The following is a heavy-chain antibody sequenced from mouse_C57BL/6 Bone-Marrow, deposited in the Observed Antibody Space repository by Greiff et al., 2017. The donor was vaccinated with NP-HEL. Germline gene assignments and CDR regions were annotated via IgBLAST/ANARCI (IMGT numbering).Heavy chain of an antibody. Sequence: VQLQQSGAELVKPGASVKLSCTASGFNIKDYYMHWVKQRTEQGLEWIGRIDPEDGETKYAPKFQGKATITADTSSNTAYLQLSSLTSEDTAVYYCARLYYGSGGYWYFDVWGTGTTVTVSS. J-gene: IGHJ1*03. D-gene: IGHD1-1*01. CDR2: IDPEDGET. V-gene: IGHV14-2*01. CDR1: GFNIKDYY. CDR3: ARLYYGSGGYWYFDV.